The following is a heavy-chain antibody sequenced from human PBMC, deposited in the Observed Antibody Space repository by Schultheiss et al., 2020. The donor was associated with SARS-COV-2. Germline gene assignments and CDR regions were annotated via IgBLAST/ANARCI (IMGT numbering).Heavy chain of an antibody. CDR3: ARDIRDCSGGSCYSGGMDV. J-gene: IGHJ6*02. V-gene: IGHV4-31*01. CDR1: GGSFSGYY. Sequence: SETLSLTCAVYGGSFSGYYWSWIRQHPGKGLEWIGYIYYSGSTYYNPSLKSLVTISVDTSKNQFSLKLSSVTAADTAVYYCARDIRDCSGGSCYSGGMDVWGQGTTVTVSS. CDR2: IYYSGST. D-gene: IGHD2-15*01.